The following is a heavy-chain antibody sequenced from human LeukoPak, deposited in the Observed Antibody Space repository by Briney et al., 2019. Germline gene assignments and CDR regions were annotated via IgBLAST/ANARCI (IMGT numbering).Heavy chain of an antibody. CDR2: ISGSGDST. CDR1: GFTFSSYS. CDR3: AKSSSSPRLFDY. D-gene: IGHD6-6*01. Sequence: GGSVRLSCAASGFTFSSYSMSWVRQAPGKGLDWVSAISGSGDSTYYADSVKGRFTIPRHNYKNTLYLQMNSLRAEDTAVYYCAKSSSSPRLFDYWGQGTLVTVSS. V-gene: IGHV3-23*01. J-gene: IGHJ4*02.